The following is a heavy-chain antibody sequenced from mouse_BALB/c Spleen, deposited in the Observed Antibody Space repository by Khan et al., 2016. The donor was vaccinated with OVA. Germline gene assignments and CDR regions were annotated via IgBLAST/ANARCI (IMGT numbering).Heavy chain of an antibody. J-gene: IGHJ3*01. V-gene: IGHV3-6*02. CDR2: ISYGGTF. Sequence: EVQLQESGPGLVKPSQSLSLTCSVTGYSITSGYYWNWIRQFPGNKLEWMGYISYGGTFNYNPSLQNRISITRDTSKNQFFLKLNSVTTEDTATYYCARAGRWFDYWGQRTLVTVSA. CDR3: ARAGRWFDY. CDR1: GYSITSGYY. D-gene: IGHD3-3*01.